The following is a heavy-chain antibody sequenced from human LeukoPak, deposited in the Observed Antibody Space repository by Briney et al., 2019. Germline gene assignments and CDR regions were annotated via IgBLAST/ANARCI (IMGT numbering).Heavy chain of an antibody. Sequence: SQTLSLTCTVSGRSISSGSYYWSWIRQPAGKGLEWIGRIYTSGSTNYNPSLERRVTISVDMSKNQFSLKLSSVTAALTAVYYCARVTPTAYCSGGSCYPNFDYWGQGTLVTVSS. CDR2: IYTSGST. V-gene: IGHV4-61*02. CDR3: ARVTPTAYCSGGSCYPNFDY. D-gene: IGHD2-15*01. J-gene: IGHJ4*02. CDR1: GRSISSGSYY.